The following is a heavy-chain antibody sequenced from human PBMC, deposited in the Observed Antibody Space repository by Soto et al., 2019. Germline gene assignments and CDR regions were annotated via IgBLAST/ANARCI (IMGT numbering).Heavy chain of an antibody. J-gene: IGHJ4*02. D-gene: IGHD3-16*02. Sequence: QVQLVQSGAEVREPASSVKVSCKASGGTFSSYAFDWVRQVPGQGLSWMGGIIPLFGTTNYAQKFQDRITITADESTNTAYMELSSLRSEDTAVYYCALRSSIDDYWGQGTLVTVSS. V-gene: IGHV1-69*12. CDR3: ALRSSIDDY. CDR2: IIPLFGTT. CDR1: GGTFSSYA.